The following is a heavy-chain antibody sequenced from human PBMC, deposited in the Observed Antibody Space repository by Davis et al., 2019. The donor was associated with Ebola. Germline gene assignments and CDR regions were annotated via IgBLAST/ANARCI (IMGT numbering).Heavy chain of an antibody. D-gene: IGHD6-6*01. CDR2: IRSKANSYAT. V-gene: IGHV3-73*01. Sequence: GESLKISCAASGFTFSGSAMHWVRQASGKGLEWVGRIRSKANSYATAYAASVKGRFTISRDDSKNTAYLQMNSLKTEDTAVYYCTSSYASSSGDYGDQGTLVTVSS. CDR1: GFTFSGSA. J-gene: IGHJ4*02. CDR3: TSSYASSSGDY.